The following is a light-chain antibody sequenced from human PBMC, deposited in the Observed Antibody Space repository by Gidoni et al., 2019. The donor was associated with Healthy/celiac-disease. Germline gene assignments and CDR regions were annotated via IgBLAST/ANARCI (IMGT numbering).Light chain of an antibody. CDR3: LQANSFPQS. CDR2: AAS. J-gene: IGKJ3*01. Sequence: DIPMTQSPSSVSASVGARVTITCRASQGLSSWFAWYQQTPGDAPKLLCYAASSLQRGVPSRFSGSGSGTDFSLTIGSLHPADFATYYCLQANSFPQSFGPXTNVDIK. V-gene: IGKV1-12*01. CDR1: QGLSSW.